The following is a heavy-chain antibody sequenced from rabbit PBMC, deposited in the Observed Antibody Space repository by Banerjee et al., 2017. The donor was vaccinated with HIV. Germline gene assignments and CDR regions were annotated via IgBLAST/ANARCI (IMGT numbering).Heavy chain of an antibody. J-gene: IGHJ6*01. CDR3: ARGGPSNIAWEWDL. D-gene: IGHD3-1*01. V-gene: IGHV1S45*01. CDR2: IYGGVINNT. Sequence: QEQLKETGGGLVQPGGSLTLSCKASGFDINSYNIQWVRQAPGKGLEWIACIYGGVINNTYFANWAKGRFTISKTSSTTVTLQMTSLTGADTATYFCARGGPSNIAWEWDLWGPGTLVTVS. CDR1: GFDINSYN.